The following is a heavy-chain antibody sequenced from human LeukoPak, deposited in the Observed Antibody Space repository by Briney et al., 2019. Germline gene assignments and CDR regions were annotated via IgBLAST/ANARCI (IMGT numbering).Heavy chain of an antibody. Sequence: GGSLRLSCAASGFTFSSYAMSWVRQAPGKGLEWVSVISGSGGSTYYADSVKGRFTISRDNSKDTLYLQMNSLRAEDTAIYYCAKGLVYLKEGWFDPWGQGTLVTVSS. CDR1: GFTFSSYA. J-gene: IGHJ5*02. CDR2: ISGSGGST. V-gene: IGHV3-23*01. CDR3: AKGLVYLKEGWFDP. D-gene: IGHD2-8*01.